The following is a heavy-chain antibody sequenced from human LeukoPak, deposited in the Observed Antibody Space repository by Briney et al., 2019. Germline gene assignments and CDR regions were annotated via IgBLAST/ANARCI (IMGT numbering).Heavy chain of an antibody. CDR1: GGSISRSSYY. CDR3: ARPRGDLWSGYDY. J-gene: IGHJ4*02. CDR2: TYYSGST. Sequence: SETLSLTCSVSGGSISRSSYYWTWVRQSPGRGLEWIGNTYYSGSTLYNPSLKSRVTISVDTSKNQFSLRLTSVTAADTAVYYCARPRGDLWSGYDYWGQGVLVTVSP. V-gene: IGHV4-39*01. D-gene: IGHD3-3*01.